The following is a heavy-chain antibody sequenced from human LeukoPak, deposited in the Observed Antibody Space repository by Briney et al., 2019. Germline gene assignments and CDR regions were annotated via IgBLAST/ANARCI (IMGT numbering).Heavy chain of an antibody. CDR3: AREGYCSGGSCYSDFDY. J-gene: IGHJ4*02. CDR1: GFSFKSYA. Sequence: SGGSLRLSCAASGFSFKSYAMNWVRQAPGKGLVWVSRINSDGSSTSYADSVKGRFTISRDNAKNTLYLQMNSLRAEDTAVYYCAREGYCSGGSCYSDFDYWGQGTLVTVSS. D-gene: IGHD2-15*01. CDR2: INSDGSST. V-gene: IGHV3-74*01.